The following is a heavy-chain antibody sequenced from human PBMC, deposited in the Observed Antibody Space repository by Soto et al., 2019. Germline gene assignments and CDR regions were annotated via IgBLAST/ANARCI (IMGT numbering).Heavy chain of an antibody. CDR3: AQTMVARTPLFDH. J-gene: IGHJ4*02. CDR2: IYSTGAT. D-gene: IGHD6-19*01. V-gene: IGHV4-4*07. Sequence: QVQLQESGPGLVKPSETLSLNCTVSGGSISRNYWSWIRQPAGKGLEWIGRIYSTGATNYNPSLKSRVSLSVDTSRNQFSLKLTSVTAADTAIYYCAQTMVARTPLFDHWGQGTPVTVSS. CDR1: GGSISRNY.